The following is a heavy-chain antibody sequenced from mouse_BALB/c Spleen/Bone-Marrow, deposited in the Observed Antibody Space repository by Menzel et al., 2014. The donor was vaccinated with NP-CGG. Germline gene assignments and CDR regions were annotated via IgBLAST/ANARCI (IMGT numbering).Heavy chain of an antibody. Sequence: EVHLVESGVELVKPGASVKLSCTASGFNIKDTYMHWVKQRPEQGLEWIGRIDPANGNTKYDPKFQGKATITANTSSNTTYLQLSSLTSEDTAVYYCASYYYGSSLFAYWGQGTLVTVSA. CDR2: IDPANGNT. CDR3: ASYYYGSSLFAY. D-gene: IGHD1-1*01. J-gene: IGHJ3*01. V-gene: IGHV14-3*02. CDR1: GFNIKDTY.